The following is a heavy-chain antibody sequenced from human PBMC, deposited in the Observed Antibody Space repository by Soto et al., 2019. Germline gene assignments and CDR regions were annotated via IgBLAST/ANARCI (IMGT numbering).Heavy chain of an antibody. J-gene: IGHJ4*02. CDR3: AKDRPESGWYVDY. V-gene: IGHV3-23*01. CDR1: GFTFSSYA. D-gene: IGHD6-19*01. Sequence: GGSLGLSCAASGFTFSSYAMSWVRHTLGKGLEWVSVISGNGGTKIYADSVKGWFINSRDNSNNTLYLQMNSLRAVDTAVYFCAKDRPESGWYVDYWGQGTPVTVSS. CDR2: ISGNGGTK.